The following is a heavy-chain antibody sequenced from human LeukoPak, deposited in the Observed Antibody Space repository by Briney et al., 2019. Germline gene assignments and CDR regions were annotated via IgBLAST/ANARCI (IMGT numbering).Heavy chain of an antibody. V-gene: IGHV3-48*03. CDR1: GFTFSSYE. D-gene: IGHD1-26*01. CDR3: AREGRIVGATGYDY. J-gene: IGHJ4*02. CDR2: ISSSGSTI. Sequence: GSLRLSCAASGFTFSSYEMNWVRQAPGKGLEWVSYISSSGSTIYYADSVKGRFTISRDNAKNSLYLQMNSLRAEDTAVYYCAREGRIVGATGYDYWGQGTLVTVSS.